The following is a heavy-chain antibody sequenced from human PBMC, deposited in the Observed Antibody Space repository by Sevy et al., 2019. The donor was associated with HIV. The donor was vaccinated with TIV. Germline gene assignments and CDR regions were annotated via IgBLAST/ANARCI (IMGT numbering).Heavy chain of an antibody. CDR3: ARTYDSSGYYYETASWYFDL. V-gene: IGHV3-21*01. CDR1: GFTFSSYS. CDR2: ISSSSSYI. J-gene: IGHJ2*01. D-gene: IGHD3-22*01. Sequence: GGSLRLSCAASGFTFSSYSMNWVRQAPGKGLEWVSSISSSSSYIYYADPVKGRFTISRDNAKNSLYLQMNSLRAEDTAVYYWARTYDSSGYYYETASWYFDLWGRGTLVTVSS.